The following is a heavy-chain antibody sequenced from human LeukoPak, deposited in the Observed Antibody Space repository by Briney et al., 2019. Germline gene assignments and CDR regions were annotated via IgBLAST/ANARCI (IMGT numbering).Heavy chain of an antibody. CDR1: GGSFSGYY. D-gene: IGHD4-23*01. V-gene: IGHV4-34*01. Sequence: PSETLSLTCAVYGGSFSGYYWSWVRQPPGKGLEWIGEINHSGSTNYNPSLKSRVTISVDTSKNQFSLKLSSVTAADTAVYYCARSFLTTVVTPGAFDIWGQGTMVTVSS. CDR3: ARSFLTTVVTPGAFDI. J-gene: IGHJ3*02. CDR2: INHSGST.